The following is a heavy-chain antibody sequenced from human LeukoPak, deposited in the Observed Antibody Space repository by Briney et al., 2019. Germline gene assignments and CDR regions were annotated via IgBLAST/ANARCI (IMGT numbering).Heavy chain of an antibody. CDR2: IYYSGST. V-gene: IGHV4-30-4*01. CDR1: GGSISSGDYY. Sequence: PSETLSLTCTVSGGSISSGDYYWSWIRQPPGKGLEWIGYIYYSGSTYYNPSLKSRVTISVDTSKNQFSLKLSSVTAADTAVYYCARVALYDSSGHNYFDYWGQGTLVTVSS. D-gene: IGHD3-22*01. J-gene: IGHJ4*02. CDR3: ARVALYDSSGHNYFDY.